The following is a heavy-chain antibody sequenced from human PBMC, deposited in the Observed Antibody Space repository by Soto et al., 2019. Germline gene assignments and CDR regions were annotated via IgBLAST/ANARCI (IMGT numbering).Heavy chain of an antibody. CDR1: GFTVSSNY. D-gene: IGHD2-15*01. CDR2: IYSGGST. V-gene: IGHV3-53*01. Sequence: GGSLRLSCAASGFTVSSNYMSWVRQAPGKGLEWVSVIYSGGSTYYADSVKGRFTISRDNSKNTLYLQMNSLRAEDTAVYYCASSVVVVVAATPQRVYGPIYGMDVWGQGTTVTVSS. CDR3: ASSVVVVVAATPQRVYGPIYGMDV. J-gene: IGHJ6*02.